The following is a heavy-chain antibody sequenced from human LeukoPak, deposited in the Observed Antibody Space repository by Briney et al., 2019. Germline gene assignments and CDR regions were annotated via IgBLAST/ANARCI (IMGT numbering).Heavy chain of an antibody. Sequence: ASVKVSCKASGYTLNGYYMHWVRQAPGQGLEWMGWINPNSGGTSYAQKFQGRVTMTTDTSISTAYMEVSRLESDDTAVYYCAKPLWYQLLQGYYGLDVWGQGTTVTVSS. J-gene: IGHJ6*02. D-gene: IGHD2-2*01. CDR2: INPNSGGT. V-gene: IGHV1-2*02. CDR1: GYTLNGYY. CDR3: AKPLWYQLLQGYYGLDV.